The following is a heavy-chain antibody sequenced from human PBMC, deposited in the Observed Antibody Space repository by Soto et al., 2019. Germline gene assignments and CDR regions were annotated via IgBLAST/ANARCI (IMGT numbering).Heavy chain of an antibody. Sequence: PGGSLRLSCVASGFSFSDFGMHWVRQAPGKGLEWVAVTSYDGSNTYYADSVKGRFTISRDNSKNTLYLQMNSLGADDTALYYCAKGGALVPAAILDYWGQGTLVTVSS. V-gene: IGHV3-30*18. D-gene: IGHD2-2*01. CDR1: GFSFSDFG. CDR3: AKGGALVPAAILDY. J-gene: IGHJ4*02. CDR2: TSYDGSNT.